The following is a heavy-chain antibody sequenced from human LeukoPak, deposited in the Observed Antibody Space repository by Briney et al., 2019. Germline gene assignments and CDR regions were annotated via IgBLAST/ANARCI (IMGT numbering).Heavy chain of an antibody. CDR2: ISTYNGNT. V-gene: IGHV1-18*01. J-gene: IGHJ5*02. CDR1: GYTFTSYG. CDR3: AGDLGYCSTTSCSRNWFDP. D-gene: IGHD2-2*01. Sequence: GASVKVSCKPSGYTFTSYGISWVRQAPGQGLEWMGWISTYNGNTNYAQKLQGRVAMTTDTSTGTAYMELRSLRSDDTAVYYCAGDLGYCSTTSCSRNWFDPWGQGTLVTVSS.